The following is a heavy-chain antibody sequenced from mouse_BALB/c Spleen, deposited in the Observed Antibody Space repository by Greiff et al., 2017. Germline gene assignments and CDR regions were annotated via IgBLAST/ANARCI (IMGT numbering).Heavy chain of an antibody. CDR1: GFTFTDYY. V-gene: IGHV7-3*02. D-gene: IGHD2-3*01. CDR3: SRDSDSYYTPFSY. CDR2: IRNKANGYTT. J-gene: IGHJ3*01. Sequence: EVKLVESGGGLVQPGGSLRLSCATSGFTFTDYYMSWVRQPPGKALEWLGFIRNKANGYTTEYSASVKGRFTISRVNSQSILYLQMNTLRAEDSATYYCSRDSDSYYTPFSYWGQGTLVTVSA.